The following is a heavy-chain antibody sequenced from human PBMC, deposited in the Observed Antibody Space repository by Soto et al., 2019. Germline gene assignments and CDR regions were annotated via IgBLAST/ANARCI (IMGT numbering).Heavy chain of an antibody. CDR3: AHPRGYGVFDAYDI. J-gene: IGHJ3*02. D-gene: IGHD4-17*01. V-gene: IGHV3-23*01. Sequence: EVQLLESGGGLVQPGGSLRLSCAASGFTFSTYAMSWVRQAPGKGLEWVSAISASGDSTYSADSVKGRFTISRDNSMNALYLQMRSLRIEDTAVYYCAHPRGYGVFDAYDIWGQGTMVTVSS. CDR2: ISASGDST. CDR1: GFTFSTYA.